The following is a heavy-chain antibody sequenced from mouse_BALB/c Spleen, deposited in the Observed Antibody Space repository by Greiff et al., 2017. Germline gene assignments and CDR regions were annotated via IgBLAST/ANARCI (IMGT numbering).Heavy chain of an antibody. V-gene: IGHV3-2*02. Sequence: VQLQQSGPGLVKPSQSLSLTCTVTGYSITSDYAWNWIRQFPGNKLEWMGYISYSGSTSYNPSLKSRISITRDTSKNQFFLQLNSVTTEDTATYYCARWGTYYYGSGAYWGQGTLVTVSA. J-gene: IGHJ3*01. CDR2: ISYSGST. CDR3: ARWGTYYYGSGAY. CDR1: GYSITSDYA. D-gene: IGHD1-1*01.